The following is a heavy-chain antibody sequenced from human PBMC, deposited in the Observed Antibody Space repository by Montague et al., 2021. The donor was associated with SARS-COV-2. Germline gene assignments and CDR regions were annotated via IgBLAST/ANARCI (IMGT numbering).Heavy chain of an antibody. Sequence: TLSLTCTVSGGSISSGSYYWSWIRQPAGKGLEWIGRIYTSGSTDYNPSLKSRVTISVDTSKNQFSLKLSSVTAADTAVYYCARVPPYYYDSSGYYSGAFGIWGQGTMVTVSS. CDR2: IYTSGST. V-gene: IGHV4-61*02. D-gene: IGHD3-22*01. J-gene: IGHJ3*02. CDR3: ARVPPYYYDSSGYYSGAFGI. CDR1: GGSISSGSYY.